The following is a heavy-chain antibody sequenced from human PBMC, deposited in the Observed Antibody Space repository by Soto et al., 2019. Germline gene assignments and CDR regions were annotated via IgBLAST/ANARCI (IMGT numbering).Heavy chain of an antibody. Sequence: QVQLVGSGGGVVQPWRSLRVSCAASGFTFSNYGMHWVRQAPGKGLEWVALISSDGSNKYYADSVKGRFTISRDNSKNTLYLQMNSLRAEDTAVYYCAKVGYTYGSADFWGQGTLVTVSS. CDR2: ISSDGSNK. D-gene: IGHD5-18*01. CDR3: AKVGYTYGSADF. J-gene: IGHJ4*02. CDR1: GFTFSNYG. V-gene: IGHV3-30*18.